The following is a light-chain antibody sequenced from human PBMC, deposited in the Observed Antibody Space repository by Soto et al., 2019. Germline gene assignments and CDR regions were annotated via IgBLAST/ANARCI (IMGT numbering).Light chain of an antibody. V-gene: IGKV1-27*01. CDR3: QKYNSVPPT. CDR1: QGIRNY. Sequence: DIQMTQSPSSLSASVGDRVTITCRASQGIRNYLAWYQQKPGKVPKVLIYDASTLQSGVPSRFSGSGSGTDFTLTISSLQAEDVGSYYCQKYNSVPPTFGQGTKVEIK. J-gene: IGKJ1*01. CDR2: DAS.